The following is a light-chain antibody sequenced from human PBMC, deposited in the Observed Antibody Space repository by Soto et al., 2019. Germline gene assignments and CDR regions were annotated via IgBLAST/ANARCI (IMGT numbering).Light chain of an antibody. CDR2: AAS. V-gene: IGKV1-39*01. CDR1: QSSNNY. Sequence: DIQMTQSQSSMSASVGDRVTITCRASQSSNNYLHGYQQKPGKAPNLLIYAASTLQSGVPSRFIGSGSGTEFTLTISSLQPEDFATYFCQNGYSTPLTFGGETQVDIK. J-gene: IGKJ4*01. CDR3: QNGYSTPLT.